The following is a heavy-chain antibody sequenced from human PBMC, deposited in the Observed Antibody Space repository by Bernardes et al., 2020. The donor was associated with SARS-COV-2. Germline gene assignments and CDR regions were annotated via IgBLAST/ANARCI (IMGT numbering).Heavy chain of an antibody. CDR2: IYSGGST. Sequence: GGSLRLSCAASGFTVSSNYMSWVRQAPGKGLEWVSVIYSGGSTYYADSVKGRFTISRDNSKNTLYLQMNSLRAEDTAVYYCARDKYQRMLFDVYYYGMDVWGQGNTVTVSS. D-gene: IGHD2-2*01. J-gene: IGHJ6*02. CDR1: GFTVSSNY. CDR3: ARDKYQRMLFDVYYYGMDV. V-gene: IGHV3-53*01.